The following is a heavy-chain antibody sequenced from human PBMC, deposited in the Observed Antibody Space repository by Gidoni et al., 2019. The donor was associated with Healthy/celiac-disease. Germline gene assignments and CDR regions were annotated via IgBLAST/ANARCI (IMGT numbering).Heavy chain of an antibody. CDR1: GGSIRSGGYY. CDR3: ARVRRVVVPAAPGYNWFDP. Sequence: QVQLQESGPGLVKPSQTLSLTCTVSGGSIRSGGYYWSWIRQHPGKGLEWIGYIYYSGSTYYNPSLKSRVTISVDTSKNQFSLKLSSVTAADTAVYYCARVRRVVVPAAPGYNWFDPWGQGTLVTVSS. J-gene: IGHJ5*02. D-gene: IGHD2-2*01. CDR2: IYYSGST. V-gene: IGHV4-31*03.